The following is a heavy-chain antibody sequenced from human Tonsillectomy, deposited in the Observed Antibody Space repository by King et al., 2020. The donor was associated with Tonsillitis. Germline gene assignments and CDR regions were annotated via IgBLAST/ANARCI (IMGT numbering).Heavy chain of an antibody. Sequence: VQLVQSGPEVKKPGASLQVSCKTSGYTFTSYGLGWVRQAPGQGLEWMGWMTVYNGDAIYAQNLQGRVTLTTDTSTSTAYMELSSLTSDCTAMYFCARDRDGGGYFDYWGQGTLVTVS. J-gene: IGHJ4*02. CDR2: MTVYNGDA. D-gene: IGHD5-24*01. CDR1: GYTFTSYG. V-gene: IGHV1-18*04. CDR3: ARDRDGGGYFDY.